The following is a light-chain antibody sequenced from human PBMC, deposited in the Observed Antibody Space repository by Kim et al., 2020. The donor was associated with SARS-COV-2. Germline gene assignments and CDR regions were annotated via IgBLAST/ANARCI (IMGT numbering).Light chain of an antibody. Sequence: EIVLTQSPATLSLSPGERATLSCRASQRVTTYLAWYQQKPGQAPRLLIYDASNRATGIPARFSGSGSGTDFTLTISSLEPEDFALYYCQQRGNWPPSTTVGGETKLEIK. J-gene: IGKJ4*01. CDR3: QQRGNWPPSTT. V-gene: IGKV3-11*01. CDR2: DAS. CDR1: QRVTTY.